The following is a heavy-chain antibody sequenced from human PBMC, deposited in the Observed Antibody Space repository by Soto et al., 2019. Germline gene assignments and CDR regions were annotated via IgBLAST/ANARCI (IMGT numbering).Heavy chain of an antibody. V-gene: IGHV4-31*03. CDR1: GGSISSGGYY. J-gene: IGHJ4*02. Sequence: QVQLQESGPGLVKPSQTLSLTCTVSGGSISSGGYYWSWIRQHPGKGLEWIGYIYYSGSTYYNPSRKSRVTIAVDTSKNQFSLKLSSVTAADTAVYYCARGRTSSPTPGDYWGQGTLVTVSS. D-gene: IGHD2-2*01. CDR3: ARGRTSSPTPGDY. CDR2: IYYSGST.